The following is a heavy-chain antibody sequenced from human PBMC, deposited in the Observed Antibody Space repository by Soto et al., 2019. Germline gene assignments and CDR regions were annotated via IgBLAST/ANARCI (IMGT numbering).Heavy chain of an antibody. Sequence: GGSLRLSCAASGFTFSSYDMHWVRQATGKGLEWVSAIGTAGDTYYPGSVKGRFTISRENAKNSLYLQMNSLRAEDTAVYYCARDVLLEGYSNTWGFYYYGMDVWGQGTTVTVSS. V-gene: IGHV3-13*01. CDR2: IGTAGDT. CDR1: GFTFSSYD. J-gene: IGHJ6*02. CDR3: ARDVLLEGYSNTWGFYYYGMDV. D-gene: IGHD4-4*01.